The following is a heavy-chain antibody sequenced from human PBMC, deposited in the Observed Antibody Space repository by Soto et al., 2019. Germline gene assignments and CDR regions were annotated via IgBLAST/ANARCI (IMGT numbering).Heavy chain of an antibody. V-gene: IGHV3-23*01. J-gene: IGHJ6*03. CDR1: GFTFSTHA. Sequence: GGSLRLSCAASGFTFSTHAMTWVRQAPQKGLEWVSAIGASFRTYYADAMKGRFTISRDNSKNTLYLEMNSLRAEDTARYYCVRVPQQPAYYYMDVWGKGTTVTVSS. CDR2: IGASFRT. D-gene: IGHD6-13*01. CDR3: VRVPQQPAYYYMDV.